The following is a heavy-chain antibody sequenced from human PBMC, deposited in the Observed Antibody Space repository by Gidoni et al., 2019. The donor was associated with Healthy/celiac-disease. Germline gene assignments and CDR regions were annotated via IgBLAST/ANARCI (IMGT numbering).Heavy chain of an antibody. CDR3: AREDCGGSCYGQGGWFDP. CDR1: GFTFRSYA. J-gene: IGHJ5*02. V-gene: IGHV3-30*01. D-gene: IGHD2-15*01. CDR2: ISYDGSNK. Sequence: VVQPGRSLRLSCAASGFTFRSYAMHWVRQAPGKGLEWVAVISYDGSNKYYADSVKGRFTISRDNSKNTLYLQMNSLRAEDTAVYYCAREDCGGSCYGQGGWFDPWGQGTLVTVSS.